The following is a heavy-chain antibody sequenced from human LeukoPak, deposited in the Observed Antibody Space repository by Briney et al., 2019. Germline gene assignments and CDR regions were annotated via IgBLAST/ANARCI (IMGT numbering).Heavy chain of an antibody. V-gene: IGHV1-46*01. CDR1: GYTFTSYY. Sequence: ASVKVSCKASGYTFTSYYVHWVRQAPGQGLEWMGIIIPSGGGTNYAQKFQGRVTMTRDTSTSTVFMELNSLGSEDTAVYYCVREYRGGFWDYWGQGTLVTVSS. CDR3: VREYRGGFWDY. CDR2: IIPSGGGT. D-gene: IGHD1-26*01. J-gene: IGHJ4*02.